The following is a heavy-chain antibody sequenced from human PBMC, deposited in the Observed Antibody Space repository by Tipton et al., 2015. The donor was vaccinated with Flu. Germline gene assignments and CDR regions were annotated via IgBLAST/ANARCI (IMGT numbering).Heavy chain of an antibody. CDR1: GYTFTSYW. CDR3: ATNYDYCALAL. J-gene: IGHJ6*02. Sequence: QLVQSGAEVKKPGESLKISCKGSGYTFTSYWIAWVRQMPGKGLEWMGIIFPGDSNTKYSPSFQGQVTISADKSISTAYLQWSSLKASDTAMYFCATNYDYCALALWGQGTTVTVSS. CDR2: IFPGDSNT. V-gene: IGHV5-51*03.